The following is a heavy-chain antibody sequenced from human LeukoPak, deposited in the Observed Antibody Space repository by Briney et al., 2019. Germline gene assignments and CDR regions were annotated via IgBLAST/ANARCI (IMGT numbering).Heavy chain of an antibody. CDR2: IGGSGGDI. D-gene: IGHD2-2*01. V-gene: IGHV3-11*01. J-gene: IGHJ4*02. CDR1: GFAFSDCY. Sequence: PGGSLRLSCAASGFAFSDCYMTWIRQAPGKGLEYISYIGGSGGDITYADSVRGRFTVSRDNAKNSLYLQMNSLRVGDTAVYYCARYARELDYWGQGSPVTVSS. CDR3: ARYARELDY.